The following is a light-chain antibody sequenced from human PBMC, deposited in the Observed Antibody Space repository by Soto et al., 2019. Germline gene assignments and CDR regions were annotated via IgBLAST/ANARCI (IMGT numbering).Light chain of an antibody. J-gene: IGKJ5*01. CDR3: QQANSFPIT. CDR1: QGLKF. Sequence: DIQMTQSPSSVYASVGDTVKITCRASQGLKFLAWYQQKPGKAPRLLIYEATNLQSGVPPRFSGSGSGTDFTLTISSLQPEDFATYFCQQANSFPITFGQGTRLEN. CDR2: EAT. V-gene: IGKV1-12*01.